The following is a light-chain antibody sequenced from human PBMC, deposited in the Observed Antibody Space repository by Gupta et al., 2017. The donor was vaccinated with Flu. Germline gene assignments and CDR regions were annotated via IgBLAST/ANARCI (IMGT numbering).Light chain of an antibody. Sequence: SPALTRPPSVSVSPGHTDSITRSGDKLGNKFACWYQQKPGQSPVLVIYQDNKRPSGIPERFSGSNSGNTATLTISGTQAMDEADYYCQAWDSSTFYVFGTGTKVTVL. CDR2: QDN. V-gene: IGLV3-1*01. CDR1: KLGNKF. J-gene: IGLJ1*01. CDR3: QAWDSSTFYV.